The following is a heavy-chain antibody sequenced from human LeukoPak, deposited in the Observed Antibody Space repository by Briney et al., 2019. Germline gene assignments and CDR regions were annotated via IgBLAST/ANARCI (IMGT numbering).Heavy chain of an antibody. J-gene: IGHJ6*02. Sequence: GASVKVSCKASGYTFTSYGITWVRQAPGQGLEWMGWISGYNGNTNYAQKLQGRVTMTTDTSTSTAYMELRSLRSDDTAVYYCARVADPRYYYGMDVWGQGTTVTVSS. V-gene: IGHV1-18*01. CDR3: ARVADPRYYYGMDV. CDR1: GYTFTSYG. CDR2: ISGYNGNT.